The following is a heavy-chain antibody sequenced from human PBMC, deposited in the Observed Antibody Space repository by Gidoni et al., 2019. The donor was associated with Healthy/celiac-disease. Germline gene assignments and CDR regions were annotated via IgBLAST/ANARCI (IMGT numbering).Heavy chain of an antibody. J-gene: IGHJ4*02. CDR3: ARLIVVAGTRYFDY. CDR1: GGSLSSYY. CDR2: IVSSGST. Sequence: QVQLQESGPGLVKPSETLSLTCTVSGGSLSSYYWSWIRQPPGKGLEWIGYIVSSGSTNYNPSLKSRVTISVDTSKNQFSLKLSSVTAADTAVYYCARLIVVAGTRYFDYWGQGTLVTVSS. V-gene: IGHV4-59*08. D-gene: IGHD6-19*01.